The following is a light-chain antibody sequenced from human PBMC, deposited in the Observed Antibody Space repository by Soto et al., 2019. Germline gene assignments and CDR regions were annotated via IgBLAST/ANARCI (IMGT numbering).Light chain of an antibody. J-gene: IGLJ1*01. V-gene: IGLV2-14*01. CDR3: SSYTSSSTPLYV. Sequence: HSALTQPASVSGSPGQSITISCTGTSSDVGGYNYVSWYQQHPGKAPKLMIYDVSNRPSGVSNRFSGSKSGNTASLTISGLQAEDAADYYCSSYTSSSTPLYVFGTGTKLTVL. CDR2: DVS. CDR1: SSDVGGYNY.